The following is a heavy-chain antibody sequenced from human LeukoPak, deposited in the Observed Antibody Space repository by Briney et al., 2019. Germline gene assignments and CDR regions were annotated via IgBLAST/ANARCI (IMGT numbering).Heavy chain of an antibody. Sequence: RASVNVSCKASGYTFTSYYMHWVRQAPGQGLEWMGIINPSGGSTSYAQKFQGRVTMTRDTSTSTVYMELSSLRSEDTAVYYCAIIVTQVTGLYYFDYWGQGTLVTVSS. D-gene: IGHD3-16*02. V-gene: IGHV1-46*01. CDR1: GYTFTSYY. CDR3: AIIVTQVTGLYYFDY. CDR2: INPSGGST. J-gene: IGHJ4*02.